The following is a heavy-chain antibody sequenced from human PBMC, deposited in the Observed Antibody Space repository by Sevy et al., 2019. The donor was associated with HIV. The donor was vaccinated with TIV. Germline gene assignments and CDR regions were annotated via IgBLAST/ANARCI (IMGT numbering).Heavy chain of an antibody. D-gene: IGHD6-6*01. CDR3: ARGGLKYSSSSGGDYYYYGMDV. Sequence: GGSLRLSCAASGFTFSDYYMSWIRQAPGKGLEWISYISSSGSAIYYADSVKGRFTISRDNAKNSLYLQMNSLRAEDTAVYYCARGGLKYSSSSGGDYYYYGMDVWGQGTTVTVSS. V-gene: IGHV3-11*04. CDR1: GFTFSDYY. J-gene: IGHJ6*02. CDR2: ISSSGSAI.